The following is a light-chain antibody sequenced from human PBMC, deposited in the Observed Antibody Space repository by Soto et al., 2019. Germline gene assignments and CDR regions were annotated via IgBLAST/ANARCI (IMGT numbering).Light chain of an antibody. CDR1: GRDIGAYDY. V-gene: IGLV2-14*01. CDR3: SSYTPSYFYV. J-gene: IGLJ1*01. Sequence: QSVLTQPASVSGSPGQSITISCTGSGRDIGAYDYVSWYQQHPGKAPKLLIYGVKNRPSGVSYRFSASKSAFTASLTISGLQAEEEAHYYCSSYTPSYFYVFGPGTKVTVL. CDR2: GVK.